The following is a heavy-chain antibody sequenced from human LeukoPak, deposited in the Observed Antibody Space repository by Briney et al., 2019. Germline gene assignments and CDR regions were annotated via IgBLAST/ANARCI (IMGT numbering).Heavy chain of an antibody. CDR3: ASYGGSGGNWFDP. CDR1: GYSFTSYW. D-gene: IGHD6-25*01. Sequence: GESLNISFKGPGYSFTSYWIGWVRPMPGKGLEWMGIIYPGYSDTIYTPTFQGQVTISTDKSISTAYLQWSSLKASDTAMYYCASYGGSGGNWFDPWGQGTLVTVSS. CDR2: IYPGYSDT. V-gene: IGHV5-51*01. J-gene: IGHJ5*02.